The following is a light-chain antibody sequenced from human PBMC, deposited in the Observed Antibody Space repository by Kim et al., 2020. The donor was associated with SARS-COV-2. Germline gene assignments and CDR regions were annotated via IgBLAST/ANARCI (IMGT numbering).Light chain of an antibody. CDR2: ADN. CDR1: HSNVGLGYD. J-gene: IGLJ1*01. CDR3: QSYDTTLRGSV. V-gene: IGLV1-40*01. Sequence: GVPISCTGSHSNVGLGYDVQWYQQLPGKAPKLLIHADNNRPSGVPDRFSGSKSDTSASLAITGLQAEDEADYFCQSYDTTLRGSVFGTGTKVTVL.